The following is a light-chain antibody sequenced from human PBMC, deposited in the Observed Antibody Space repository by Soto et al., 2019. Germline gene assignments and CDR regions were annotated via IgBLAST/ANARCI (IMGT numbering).Light chain of an antibody. J-gene: IGKJ1*01. CDR2: LGS. CDR3: MQALQTPPWT. CDR1: QSLLHSNGYNY. Sequence: DIVMTQSPLSLPVTPGEPASISCRSSQSLLHSNGYNYLDWYLQKPGQSPQLLIYLGSNRASEVPDRFSGSGSGTDFTLKISRVEAEDVRVYYCMQALQTPPWTFGQGTKVEIK. V-gene: IGKV2-28*01.